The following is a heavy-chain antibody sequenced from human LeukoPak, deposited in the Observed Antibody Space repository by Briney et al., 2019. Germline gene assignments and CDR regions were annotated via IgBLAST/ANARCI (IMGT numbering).Heavy chain of an antibody. V-gene: IGHV3-30*18. Sequence: GGSMRLSCAASGFTFSSYGMHWVRQAPGKGLEWVALISNDGSIINYADSVKGRFTISRDKSKNTLYLQMNSLRDEDTAVYFCAKRGESVPGFYFAYWGQGTLVIVSS. CDR2: ISNDGSII. J-gene: IGHJ4*02. CDR3: AKRGESVPGFYFAY. D-gene: IGHD3-10*01. CDR1: GFTFSSYG.